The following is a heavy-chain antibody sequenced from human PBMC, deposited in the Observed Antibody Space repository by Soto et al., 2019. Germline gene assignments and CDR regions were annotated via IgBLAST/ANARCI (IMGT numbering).Heavy chain of an antibody. CDR1: GFTFGDYA. J-gene: IGHJ3*02. CDR2: IRSKAYGGTT. D-gene: IGHD4-17*01. V-gene: IGHV3-49*03. Sequence: PGGSLRLSCTASGFTFGDYAMSWFRQAPGKGLEWVGFIRSKAYGGTTEYAASVKGRFTISRDDSKSIAYLQMNSLKTEDTAVYYCTRASGVRGDYARVEDAFDIWGQGTMVTVSS. CDR3: TRASGVRGDYARVEDAFDI.